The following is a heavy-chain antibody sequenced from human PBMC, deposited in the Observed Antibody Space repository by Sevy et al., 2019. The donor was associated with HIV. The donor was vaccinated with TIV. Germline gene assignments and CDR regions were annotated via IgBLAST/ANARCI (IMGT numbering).Heavy chain of an antibody. CDR2: IMPSGIT. Sequence: SQTLSLTCAVYGGSLSGYYWSWIRQPPGKGLEWIGEIMPSGITNYNPSLKSRVSISIDTSKNQFSRKVNSVTAADTAIYYCARGQWEHPFWGQGTQVTVSS. CDR3: ARGQWEHPF. J-gene: IGHJ4*02. CDR1: GGSLSGYY. D-gene: IGHD1-26*01. V-gene: IGHV4-34*01.